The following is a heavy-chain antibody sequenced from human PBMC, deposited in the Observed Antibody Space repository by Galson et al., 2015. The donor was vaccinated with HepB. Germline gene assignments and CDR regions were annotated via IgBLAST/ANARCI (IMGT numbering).Heavy chain of an antibody. CDR1: GYTFSSYS. CDR2: INPYNRET. CDR3: ARGAIVEVVGGTQNNWFGP. D-gene: IGHD2-15*01. V-gene: IGHV1-18*01. Sequence: SVKVSCKASGYTFSSYSITWVRQAPGQGLEWMAWINPYNRETHFARKFQGRVTLTTNTFTSTAYMELRSLRSDDTAVYYCARGAIVEVVGGTQNNWFGPWGQGTLVTVSS. J-gene: IGHJ5*02.